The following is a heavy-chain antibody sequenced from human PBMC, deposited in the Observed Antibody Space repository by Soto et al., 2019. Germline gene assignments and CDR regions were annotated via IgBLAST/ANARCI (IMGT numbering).Heavy chain of an antibody. D-gene: IGHD3-10*01. CDR2: VSWNGAII. Sequence: EVQLVESGGGLVQPGRSLRLSCAVSGITFEDYAMHWVRQGPGKGLECVSGVSWNGAIIGYAEYVRGRFTISRDNAKRTLYLEMNILINEASALYYGAQGGGLGGLLARDVMDVWSHGTTFTVSS. CDR3: AQGGGLGGLLARDVMDV. J-gene: IGHJ6*02. V-gene: IGHV3-9*01. CDR1: GITFEDYA.